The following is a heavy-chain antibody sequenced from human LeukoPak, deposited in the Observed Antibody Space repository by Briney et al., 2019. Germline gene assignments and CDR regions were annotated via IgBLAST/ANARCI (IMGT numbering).Heavy chain of an antibody. D-gene: IGHD3-22*01. V-gene: IGHV3-23*01. CDR1: GFTFSSYA. CDR2: ISGSGGST. J-gene: IGHJ4*02. Sequence: PGGSLRLSCAASGFTFSSYAMSWVRQAPGKGLEWVSAISGSGGSTYYADSVKGRFTISRDNSKNTLYLQMNSLRAEDTAVYYCAKDYPDYYDSSGYRQFDYWGQGTLVTVSS. CDR3: AKDYPDYYDSSGYRQFDY.